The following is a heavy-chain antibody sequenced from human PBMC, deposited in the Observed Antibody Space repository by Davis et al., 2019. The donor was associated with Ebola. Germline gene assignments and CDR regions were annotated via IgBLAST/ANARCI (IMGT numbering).Heavy chain of an antibody. CDR1: GFTVSSNY. CDR2: IYSGGST. CDR3: ASGYDSGYMDV. Sequence: GESLKISCAASGFTVSSNYMSWVRQAPGKGLEWVSVIYSGGSTYYADSVKGRFTISRDNSKNTLYLQMNSLRAEDTAVYYCASGYDSGYMDVWGKGTTVTVSS. D-gene: IGHD5-12*01. V-gene: IGHV3-53*01. J-gene: IGHJ6*03.